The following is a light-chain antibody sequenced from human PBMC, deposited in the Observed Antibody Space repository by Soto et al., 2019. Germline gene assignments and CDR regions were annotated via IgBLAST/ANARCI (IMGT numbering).Light chain of an antibody. CDR1: QSLSDS. J-gene: IGKJ4*01. Sequence: EIVLTQSPGALSLSPGDRATLSCRASQSLSDSLAWYQLKPGQAPRLLIYEASTRATGIPDRLSGSGSGTDFTLPIRRLEPEDFAVYYCQQYGSPLTFGGGTKVDI. V-gene: IGKV3-20*01. CDR3: QQYGSPLT. CDR2: EAS.